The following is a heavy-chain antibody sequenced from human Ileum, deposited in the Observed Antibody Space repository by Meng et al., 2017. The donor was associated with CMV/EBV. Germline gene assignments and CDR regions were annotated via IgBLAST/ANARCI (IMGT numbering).Heavy chain of an antibody. V-gene: IGHV1-46*01. J-gene: IGHJ4*02. CDR1: GYTFANYY. Sequence: ASVKVSCKASGYTFANYYMHWVRQDPGQGLEWMGKINPSGGSTNYAQKFQGRVTMTRDTSTTTVYMELSSLRSEDTAVYYWATEGNGGSLDYWGQGTLVTVSS. CDR2: INPSGGST. CDR3: ATEGNGGSLDY. D-gene: IGHD2-15*01.